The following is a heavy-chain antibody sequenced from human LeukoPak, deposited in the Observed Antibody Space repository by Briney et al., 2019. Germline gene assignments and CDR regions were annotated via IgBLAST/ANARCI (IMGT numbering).Heavy chain of an antibody. D-gene: IGHD3-3*01. CDR2: INPNSGGT. Sequence: ASVKVSCKASGYTFTGYYMHWVRQAPGQGLEWMGWINPNSGGTNYAQKFQGRVTMTRDTSISTAYMELSRLRSDDTAVYYCARGTTTIFGVVTLYYFDYWGQGTLVTVSS. J-gene: IGHJ4*02. V-gene: IGHV1-2*02. CDR3: ARGTTTIFGVVTLYYFDY. CDR1: GYTFTGYY.